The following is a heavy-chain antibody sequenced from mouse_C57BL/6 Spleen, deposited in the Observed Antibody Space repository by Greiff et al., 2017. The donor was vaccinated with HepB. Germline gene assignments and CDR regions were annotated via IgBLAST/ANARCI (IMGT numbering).Heavy chain of an antibody. CDR2: IYPGDGDT. D-gene: IGHD1-1*01. V-gene: IGHV1-80*01. Sequence: QVQLKQSGAELVKPGASVKISCKASGYAFSSYWMNWVKQRPGKGLEWIGQIYPGDGDTNYNGKFKGKATLTADKSSSTAYMQLSSLTSEDSAVYFCYYGSSPYYAMDYWGQGTSVTVSS. J-gene: IGHJ4*01. CDR1: GYAFSSYW. CDR3: YYGSSPYYAMDY.